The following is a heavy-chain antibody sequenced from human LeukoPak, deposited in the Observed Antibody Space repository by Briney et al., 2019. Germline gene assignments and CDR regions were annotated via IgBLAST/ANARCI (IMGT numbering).Heavy chain of an antibody. CDR2: INHSGST. V-gene: IGHV4-34*01. D-gene: IGHD6-19*01. J-gene: IGHJ4*02. CDR3: ARTPGIAVAGTKYFDY. CDR1: GGSFSGYY. Sequence: SETLSLTCAVYGGSFSGYYWSWIRQPPGEGLEWIGEINHSGSTNYNPSLKSRVTISVDTSKNQFSLKLSSVTAADTAVYYCARTPGIAVAGTKYFDYWGQGTLVTVSS.